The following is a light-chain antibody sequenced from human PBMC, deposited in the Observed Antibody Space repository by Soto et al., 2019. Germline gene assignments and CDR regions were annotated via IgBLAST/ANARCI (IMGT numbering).Light chain of an antibody. CDR3: QQYGSSSWT. V-gene: IGKV3-20*01. Sequence: EIVLTQSPGTLSLSPGERATLSCRASQSVSSSYLAWYQQKPGQAPRLLIYGASSRATGIPGRFSGSGSGTDFTLTISRLEPEDCAVYYCQQYGSSSWTFGQGTKVEIK. CDR1: QSVSSSY. CDR2: GAS. J-gene: IGKJ1*01.